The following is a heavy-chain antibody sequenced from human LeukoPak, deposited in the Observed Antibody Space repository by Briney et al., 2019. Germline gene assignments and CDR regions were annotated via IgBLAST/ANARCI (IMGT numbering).Heavy chain of an antibody. CDR1: GFTFSSYW. Sequence: GGSLRLSCAASGFTFSSYWMHWVRQAPAKGLMWVSRMKSDGSSTRYADSVKGRFTISRDNAKNTLYLQMNSLRAEDTAVYYCAVRQGGSYTGESDYWGQGTLVTVSS. V-gene: IGHV3-74*01. J-gene: IGHJ4*02. CDR3: AVRQGGSYTGESDY. CDR2: MKSDGSST. D-gene: IGHD3-10*01.